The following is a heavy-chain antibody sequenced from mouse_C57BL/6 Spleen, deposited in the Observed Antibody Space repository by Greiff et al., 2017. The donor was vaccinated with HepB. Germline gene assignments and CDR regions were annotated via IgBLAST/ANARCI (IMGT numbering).Heavy chain of an antibody. D-gene: IGHD2-4*01. CDR2: ISSGSSTI. CDR1: GFTFSDYG. Sequence: EVQLKESGGGLVKPGGSLKLSCAASGFTFSDYGMHWVRQAPEKGLEWVAYISSGSSTIYYADTVKGRFTISRDNAKNTLFLQMTSLRSEDTAMYYCARDDYDDAMDYWGQGTSVTVSS. V-gene: IGHV5-17*01. CDR3: ARDDYDDAMDY. J-gene: IGHJ4*01.